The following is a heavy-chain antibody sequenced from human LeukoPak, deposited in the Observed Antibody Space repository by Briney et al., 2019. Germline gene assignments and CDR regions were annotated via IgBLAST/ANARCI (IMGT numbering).Heavy chain of an antibody. V-gene: IGHV3-66*01. Sequence: GGSLRLSCAASGFTVGSNYMSWVRQAPGRGLEWVSVMYSGGSTYYADSVKGRFTISRDNSKDTLYLQMNSLRAEDTAVYYCARGEYNWNDLHLWGQGTLVTVSS. CDR3: ARGEYNWNDLHL. J-gene: IGHJ5*02. D-gene: IGHD1-20*01. CDR2: MYSGGST. CDR1: GFTVGSNY.